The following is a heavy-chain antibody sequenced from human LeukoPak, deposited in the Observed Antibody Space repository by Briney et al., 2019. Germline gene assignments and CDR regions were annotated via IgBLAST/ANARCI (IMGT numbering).Heavy chain of an antibody. CDR3: AGVIDY. CDR1: GFTFSNYE. J-gene: IGHJ4*02. CDR2: ISNSGNTK. V-gene: IGHV3-48*03. Sequence: GGSLRLSCAASGFTFSNYEMNWIRQAPGKGLEWISYISNSGNTKYYADSVKGRFSISRDNANNSVYLQMNNLRAEDTAVYYCAGVIDYWGQGTLVTASS.